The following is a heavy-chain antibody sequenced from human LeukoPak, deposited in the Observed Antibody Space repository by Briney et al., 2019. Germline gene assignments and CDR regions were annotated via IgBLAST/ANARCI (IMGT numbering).Heavy chain of an antibody. J-gene: IGHJ4*02. D-gene: IGHD5-18*01. V-gene: IGHV4-39*01. Sequence: AETLSLTCTVSGGSISSSSAYWGWIRQPPGKGLEWIGSIYYSKNTYYNPSLKSRVTISADTSKNQFSLTLGSVSATDTAVYYCVSPRGFSYGYFDYWGQGTLITASS. CDR1: GGSISSSSAY. CDR3: VSPRGFSYGYFDY. CDR2: IYYSKNT.